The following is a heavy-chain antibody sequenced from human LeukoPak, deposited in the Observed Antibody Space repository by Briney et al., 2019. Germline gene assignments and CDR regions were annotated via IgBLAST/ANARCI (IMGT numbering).Heavy chain of an antibody. Sequence: GESLKISCKGSGYSFTNYWLGWVRQMPGKGLEWMGIIYPGDSDTRYSPSFQGQVTISADKSISTAYLQWSSLKASDTAMYYCASKAAHDAFDIWGQGTMVTVSS. J-gene: IGHJ3*02. CDR2: IYPGDSDT. CDR1: GYSFTNYW. V-gene: IGHV5-51*01. CDR3: ASKAAHDAFDI. D-gene: IGHD2-15*01.